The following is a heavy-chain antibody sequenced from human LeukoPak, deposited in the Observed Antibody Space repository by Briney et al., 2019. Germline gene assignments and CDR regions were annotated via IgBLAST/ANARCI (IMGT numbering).Heavy chain of an antibody. CDR3: ARAAYYDSSGHIDY. CDR2: ISAYNGNT. J-gene: IGHJ4*02. D-gene: IGHD3-22*01. CDR1: GGTFSSYA. Sequence: ASVKVSCKASGGTFSSYAISWVRQAPGQGLEWMGWISAYNGNTNYAQKLQGRVTMTTDTSTSTAYMELRSLRSDDTAVYYCARAAYYDSSGHIDYWGQGTLVTVSS. V-gene: IGHV1-18*01.